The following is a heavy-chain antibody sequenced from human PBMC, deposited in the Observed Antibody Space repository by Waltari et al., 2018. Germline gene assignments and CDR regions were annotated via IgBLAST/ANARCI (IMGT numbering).Heavy chain of an antibody. V-gene: IGHV4-61*02. J-gene: IGHJ5*02. Sequence: QVQLQESGPGLVKPSESVSLTCTVSGDSINSGNYFWSWIRPPAGKGLEWIGRIEARGNTNYSPSLRSRVTISVDTSQNQFSLQLRSVTAADTAVYYCAKGAGPPWFDPWGQGVMVTVSS. CDR1: GDSINSGNYF. CDR2: IEARGNT. CDR3: AKGAGPPWFDP.